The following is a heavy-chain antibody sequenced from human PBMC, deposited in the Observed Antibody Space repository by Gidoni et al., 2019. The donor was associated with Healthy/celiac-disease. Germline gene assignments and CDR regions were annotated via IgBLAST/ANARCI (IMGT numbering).Heavy chain of an antibody. CDR2: IIPIVGTA. D-gene: IGHD1-26*01. Sequence: QVQLVQSGAEVTKPGSSVKVSCKAAGGTFSSYAIRWVRQAPGQGLEWMGGIIPIVGTANYAQKFQGRVTITADKSTSTAYMELSSLRSEDTAVYYCARDEREPGRSIWFDPWGQGTLVTVSS. CDR3: ARDEREPGRSIWFDP. CDR1: GGTFSSYA. V-gene: IGHV1-69*06. J-gene: IGHJ5*02.